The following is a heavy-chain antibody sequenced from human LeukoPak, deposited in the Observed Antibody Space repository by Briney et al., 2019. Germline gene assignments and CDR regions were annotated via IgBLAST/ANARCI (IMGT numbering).Heavy chain of an antibody. CDR1: GFTFSDYY. Sequence: GGSLRLSCAASGFTFSDYYMSWIRQAPGKGLEWVSYISSNGNTIYYADSVKGRFTISRDNAKNSLYVQMDSLRADDTAVYYCARFWRGYSYGSDYWGQGTLVTVSS. J-gene: IGHJ4*02. CDR2: ISSNGNTI. V-gene: IGHV3-11*01. CDR3: ARFWRGYSYGSDY. D-gene: IGHD5-18*01.